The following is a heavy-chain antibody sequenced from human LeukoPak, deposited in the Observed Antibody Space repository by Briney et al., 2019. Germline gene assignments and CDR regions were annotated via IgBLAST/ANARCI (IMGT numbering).Heavy chain of an antibody. Sequence: PGGSLRLSCAASGFTFDDYAMRWVRQAPGKGLEWVAVIWYDGSNKYYADSVKGRFTISRDNSKNTLYLQMNSLRAEDTAVYYCARDAVRVTRDPYYFDYWGQGTLVTVSS. V-gene: IGHV3-33*08. J-gene: IGHJ4*02. CDR1: GFTFDDYA. CDR2: IWYDGSNK. CDR3: ARDAVRVTRDPYYFDY. D-gene: IGHD3-10*01.